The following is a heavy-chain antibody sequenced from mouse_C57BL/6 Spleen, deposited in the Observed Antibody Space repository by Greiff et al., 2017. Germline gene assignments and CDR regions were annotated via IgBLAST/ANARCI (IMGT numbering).Heavy chain of an antibody. CDR2: IYPRDGTT. Sequence: QVQLQQSDAELVKPGASVKLSCKVSGYTFTDHTIHWMKQRPEQGLEWIGYIYPRDGTTKYNEQFKGMATLTADKSSSTAYMQLNSQTSEDAAAYCCERDYGSSDWYFDVWGTGTTVTVSS. CDR1: GYTFTDHT. J-gene: IGHJ1*03. D-gene: IGHD1-1*01. CDR3: ERDYGSSDWYFDV. V-gene: IGHV1-78*01.